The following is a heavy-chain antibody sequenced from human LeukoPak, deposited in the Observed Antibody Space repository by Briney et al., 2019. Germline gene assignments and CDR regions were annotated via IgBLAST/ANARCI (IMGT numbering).Heavy chain of an antibody. CDR3: ARSATVTTGYFDY. CDR1: GGSISSSGHY. D-gene: IGHD4-17*01. J-gene: IGHJ4*02. CDR2: IYSNGNT. Sequence: SEALSLTCSVSGGSISSSGHYWGWIRQSPEKGLDWIGSIYSNGNTYYNPSVKSRVTISVDTSKNQFSLKLTSVTAAETAVYYCARSATVTTGYFDYWGQGALVTVSS. V-gene: IGHV4-39*07.